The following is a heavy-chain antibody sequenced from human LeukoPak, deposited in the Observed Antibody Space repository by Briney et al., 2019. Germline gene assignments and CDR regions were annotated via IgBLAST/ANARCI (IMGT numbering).Heavy chain of an antibody. CDR3: ARVAVVVAATYNWFDP. Sequence: SGTLSLTCTVSGGSISSGDYYWSWIRQPPGKGLEWIGYIYYSGSTYYNPSLKSRVTISVDTSKNQFSLKLSSVTAADTAVYYCARVAVVVAATYNWFDPWGQGTLVTVSS. V-gene: IGHV4-30-4*01. J-gene: IGHJ5*02. CDR2: IYYSGST. D-gene: IGHD2-15*01. CDR1: GGSISSGDYY.